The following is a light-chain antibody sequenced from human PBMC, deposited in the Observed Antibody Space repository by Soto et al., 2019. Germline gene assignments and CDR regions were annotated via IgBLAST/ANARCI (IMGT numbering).Light chain of an antibody. Sequence: DIQMTQSPSSLSASVGDRVTITCRASQSISSYLNWYQQKPGKAPKLLIYAASSLQSGVPSRFSGSGSGTDFTLTISSLQPEDCATYYGQQSYSTLLTFGGGTKVEIK. V-gene: IGKV1-39*01. CDR1: QSISSY. CDR3: QQSYSTLLT. J-gene: IGKJ4*01. CDR2: AAS.